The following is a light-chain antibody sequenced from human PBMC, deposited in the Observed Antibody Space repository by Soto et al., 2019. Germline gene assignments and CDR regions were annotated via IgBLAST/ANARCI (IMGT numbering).Light chain of an antibody. CDR1: QSVSSSY. CDR2: GAS. Sequence: EIVLTQSPGTLSLSPGERATLSCRASQSVSSSYLAWYQQRPGQAPRLLIYGASSMATGIPDRFSGSGSGTDFTLTSSRLEPEDFAVYYCQHYGSSPLTFGGGTKVEIK. V-gene: IGKV3-20*01. J-gene: IGKJ4*01. CDR3: QHYGSSPLT.